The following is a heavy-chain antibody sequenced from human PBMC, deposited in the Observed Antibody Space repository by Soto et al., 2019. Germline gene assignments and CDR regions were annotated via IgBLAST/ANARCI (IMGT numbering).Heavy chain of an antibody. CDR2: IDWDDDK. CDR3: ARIQHGDLTGEYYFDY. V-gene: IGHV2-70*01. D-gene: IGHD2-21*02. J-gene: IGHJ4*02. Sequence: TLVNPTQTLTLTCTFSGFSLSTSGMCVSWIRQPPGKALEWLALIDWDDDKYYTTSLKPRLTISKDTSKNQVVLRMTNMDPLDTATYFCARIQHGDLTGEYYFDYWGQGTQVTVSS. CDR1: GFSLSTSGMC.